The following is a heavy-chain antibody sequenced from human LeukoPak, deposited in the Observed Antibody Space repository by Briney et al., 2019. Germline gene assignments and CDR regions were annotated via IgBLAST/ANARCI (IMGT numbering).Heavy chain of an antibody. CDR1: GFTFSSYW. CDR2: ISYDGGEI. D-gene: IGHD3-16*01. J-gene: IGHJ4*02. Sequence: GGSLRLSCEVSGFTFSSYWMSWVRQAPGKGLEWVAIISYDGGEIYYVDSVKGRFTLSRDNAKSSVYLQKNSLRAEDAAVYYCARDKPRGSYDGSIFDSWGQGTLVTVSS. V-gene: IGHV3-7*01. CDR3: ARDKPRGSYDGSIFDS.